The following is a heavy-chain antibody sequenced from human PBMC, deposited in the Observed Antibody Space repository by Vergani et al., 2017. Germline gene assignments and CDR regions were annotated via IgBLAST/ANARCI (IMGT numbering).Heavy chain of an antibody. J-gene: IGHJ4*02. CDR2: IWYDGSNK. CDR1: GFTFSSYA. V-gene: IGHV3-33*06. CDR3: AKGRSPMTGYFVY. D-gene: IGHD3-9*01. Sequence: QVQLVESGGGVVQPGRSLRLSCAASGFTFSSYAMHWVRQAPGKGLEWVAVIWYDGSNKYYADSVKGRFTISRDNSKNTLYLQMNSLRAEDTAVYYCAKGRSPMTGYFVYWGQGTLVTVSS.